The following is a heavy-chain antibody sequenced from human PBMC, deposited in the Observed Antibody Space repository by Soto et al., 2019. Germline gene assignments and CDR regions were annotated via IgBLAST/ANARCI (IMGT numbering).Heavy chain of an antibody. D-gene: IGHD3-3*01. J-gene: IGHJ5*02. CDR2: IYPGDSDT. Sequence: GESLKISCKGSGYSFTSYWIGWVRQMPGKGLEWMGIIYPGDSDTRYSPSFQGQVTISADKSISTAYLQWSSLKASDTAMYYCARHPTYYDFWSGPYNWFDPWGQGTLVTVSS. V-gene: IGHV5-51*01. CDR3: ARHPTYYDFWSGPYNWFDP. CDR1: GYSFTSYW.